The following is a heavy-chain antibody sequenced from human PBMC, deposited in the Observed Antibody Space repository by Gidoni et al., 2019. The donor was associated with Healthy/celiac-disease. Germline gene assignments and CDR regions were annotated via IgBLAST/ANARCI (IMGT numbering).Heavy chain of an antibody. CDR2: IVPIFGKT. CDR1: TGTFSSYA. J-gene: IGHJ3*02. CDR3: ATDFWSGSYDAFDI. D-gene: IGHD3-3*01. V-gene: IGHV1-69*06. Sequence: QVPLVPSGAAVKKPGSSVKVSCKASTGTFSSYAIRWVRQAPGQGLEWMGGIVPIFGKTNYAQKFQGRVTITADKSTSTAYMELSSLRSEDTAVYYCATDFWSGSYDAFDIWGQGTMVTVSS.